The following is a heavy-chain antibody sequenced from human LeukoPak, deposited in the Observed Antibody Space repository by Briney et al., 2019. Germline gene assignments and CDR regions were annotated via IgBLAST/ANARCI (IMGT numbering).Heavy chain of an antibody. V-gene: IGHV2-70*11. CDR3: ARMTYYYGSGSYSRAPYDY. J-gene: IGHJ4*02. CDR1: GFSLSTSGMC. D-gene: IGHD3-10*01. Sequence: SGPALVKPTQTLTLTCTFSGFSLSTSGMCVSWIPQPPGKALEWLARIDWDDDKYYSTSLKTRLTISKDTSKNQVVLTMTNMDPVDTATYYCARMTYYYGSGSYSRAPYDYWGQGTLVTVSS. CDR2: IDWDDDK.